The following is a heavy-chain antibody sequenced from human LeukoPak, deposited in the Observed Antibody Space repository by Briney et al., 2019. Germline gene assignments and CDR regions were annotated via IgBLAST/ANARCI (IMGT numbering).Heavy chain of an antibody. Sequence: SETLSLTCTVSGGSISSGGYYWSWIRQHPGKGLEWIGYIYYSGSTYYNPSLKSRVTISVDTSKNQFSLKLSSVTAADTAVYYCARENGDPSPYFDYGGQGTLVTVSS. CDR1: GGSISSGGYY. V-gene: IGHV4-31*03. CDR2: IYYSGST. J-gene: IGHJ4*02. D-gene: IGHD4-17*01. CDR3: ARENGDPSPYFDY.